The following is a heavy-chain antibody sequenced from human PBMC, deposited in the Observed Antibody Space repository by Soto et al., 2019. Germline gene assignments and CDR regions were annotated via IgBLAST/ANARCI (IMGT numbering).Heavy chain of an antibody. V-gene: IGHV3-9*01. CDR3: AKALYTIRWHSPAQP. J-gene: IGHJ1*01. CDR1: GFTFDDYA. D-gene: IGHD4-4*01. Sequence: EVQLVESGGGLVQPGRSLRLSCAASGFTFDDYAMHWVRQAPGKGLEWVSGISWNSGSIGYADSVKGRFTISRDNAKNYPYLQMNSLRAEGTAQYYRAKALYTIRWHSPAQPLGQGTLVTVSS. CDR2: ISWNSGSI.